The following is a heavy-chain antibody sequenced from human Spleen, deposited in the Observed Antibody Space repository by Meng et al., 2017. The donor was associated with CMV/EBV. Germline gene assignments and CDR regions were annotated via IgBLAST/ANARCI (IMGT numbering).Heavy chain of an antibody. V-gene: IGHV3-23*01. CDR1: GFTFENYA. Sequence: GESLKISCAASGFTFENYAISWVRQAPGKGLEWVSGITGSGEYTFYADSVQGRFTISKDTSKNTLYLQMNSLRAEDTAVYYCATDIVVVPAASDIGYWGQGTLVTVSS. D-gene: IGHD2-2*01. J-gene: IGHJ4*02. CDR3: ATDIVVVPAASDIGY. CDR2: ITGSGEYT.